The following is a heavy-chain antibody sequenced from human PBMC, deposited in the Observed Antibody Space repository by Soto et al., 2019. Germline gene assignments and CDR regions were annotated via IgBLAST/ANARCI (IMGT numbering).Heavy chain of an antibody. V-gene: IGHV4-59*12. CDR3: ARDKITGLFDY. CDR1: GGSISSYY. D-gene: IGHD2-8*02. CDR2: IYYSGST. J-gene: IGHJ4*02. Sequence: SSETLSLTCTVSGGSISSYYWSWIRQPPGKGLEWIGYIYYSGSTNYNPSLKSRVTISVDTSKKQFSLKLTSVTAADTAVYYCARDKITGLFDYWGQGTLVTVSS.